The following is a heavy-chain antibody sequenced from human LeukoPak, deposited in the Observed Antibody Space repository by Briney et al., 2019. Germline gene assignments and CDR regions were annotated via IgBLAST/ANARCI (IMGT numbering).Heavy chain of an antibody. Sequence: SVKVSCKASGGTFSSYAISWVRQAPGQGLEWMGGIIPIFGTANYAQKFQGRVTITADESTSTAYMELRSLRSEDTAVYYCASGPEYYYDSYWGQGSLVTVSS. CDR1: GGTFSSYA. V-gene: IGHV1-69*13. CDR3: ASGPEYYYDSY. J-gene: IGHJ4*02. D-gene: IGHD3-22*01. CDR2: IIPIFGTA.